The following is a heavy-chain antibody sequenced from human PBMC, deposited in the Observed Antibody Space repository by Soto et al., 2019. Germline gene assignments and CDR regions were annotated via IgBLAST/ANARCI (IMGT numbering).Heavy chain of an antibody. J-gene: IGHJ3*01. Sequence: GGSLRLSCAASGFTVSSNYMNWVRQAPGKGLEWVSSISSSSATIYYADSVKDRFTISRDNAKNSLNLQMNSLRVEDTAVYYCARDPSPKLLENAFDLWGQGTMVTVSS. CDR1: GFTVSSNY. D-gene: IGHD3-3*01. CDR2: ISSSSATI. V-gene: IGHV3-21*01. CDR3: ARDPSPKLLENAFDL.